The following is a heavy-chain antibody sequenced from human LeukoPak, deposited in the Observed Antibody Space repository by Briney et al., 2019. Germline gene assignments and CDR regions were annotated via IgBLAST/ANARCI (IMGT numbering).Heavy chain of an antibody. D-gene: IGHD6-19*01. CDR1: GFTFSSYW. CDR3: ARDELSSGWYYFDY. Sequence: GGSLRLSCAASGFTFSSYWMHWVRQAPGKGLVWVSRINSDGSSTSYADSVKGRFTISRDNAKNTLYLQMNSLRAEDTAAYYCARDELSSGWYYFDYWGQGTLVTVSS. J-gene: IGHJ4*02. CDR2: INSDGSST. V-gene: IGHV3-74*01.